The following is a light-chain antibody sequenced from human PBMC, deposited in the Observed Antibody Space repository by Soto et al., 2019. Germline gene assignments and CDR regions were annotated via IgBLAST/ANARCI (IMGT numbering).Light chain of an antibody. V-gene: IGLV1-44*01. J-gene: IGLJ1*01. CDR1: SSNIGSST. CDR2: SNS. Sequence: QSVLTQPPSASGTPGQRVTISCSGSSSNIGSSTVNWYQQLPGTAPKSLIYSNSQRPSGVPDRFSGSKSGTSASLAISGLQSEDGADYYCAAWDDTLTDYVFGTGTKLTVL. CDR3: AAWDDTLTDYV.